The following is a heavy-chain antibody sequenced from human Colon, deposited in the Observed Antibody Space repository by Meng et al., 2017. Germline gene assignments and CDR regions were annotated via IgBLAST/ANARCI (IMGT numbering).Heavy chain of an antibody. CDR2: IDHRGDP. Sequence: QVKLPEPGPGLVKPSGTLSLTGAVSGGSITTNSYWSWVRQSPEKGLEWIGQIDHRGDPYYNPSLKSRVTMSVDRSKSQVSLQLTSVTAADTAVYYCARHGGYYQDYWGQGTLVTVSS. J-gene: IGHJ4*02. CDR3: ARHGGYYQDY. CDR1: GGSITTNSY. V-gene: IGHV4-4*02. D-gene: IGHD4-23*01.